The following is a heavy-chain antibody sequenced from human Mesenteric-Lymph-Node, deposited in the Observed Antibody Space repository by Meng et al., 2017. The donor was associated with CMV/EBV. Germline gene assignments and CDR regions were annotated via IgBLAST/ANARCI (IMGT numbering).Heavy chain of an antibody. CDR2: ISGGGSTI. CDR3: ARVCSSSNCYKSLNDY. J-gene: IGHJ4*02. D-gene: IGHD2-2*02. Sequence: GGFLRLSCVASGFTFSTFEMNWVRQAPGRGLEWVSYISGGGSTIYYADSVKGRFTISRDNAKNSLYLQMNSLGGEDTAIYYCARVCSSSNCYKSLNDYWGQGTLVTVSS. V-gene: IGHV3-48*03. CDR1: GFTFSTFE.